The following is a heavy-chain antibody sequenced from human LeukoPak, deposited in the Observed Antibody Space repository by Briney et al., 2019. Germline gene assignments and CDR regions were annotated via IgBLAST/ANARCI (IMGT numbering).Heavy chain of an antibody. CDR3: AKAPVTSCRGAYCYPFDY. CDR2: ISGSGDST. D-gene: IGHD2-21*01. CDR1: GFTFSNYA. V-gene: IGHV3-23*01. Sequence: PGGSLRLSCAASGFTFSNYAMRWVRQAPGKGLEWVSGISGSGDSTYYADSVKGRFTISRDNSKNTLYLQMSSLRAEDAAVYFCAKAPVTSCRGAYCYPFDYWGQGTLVTVSS. J-gene: IGHJ4*02.